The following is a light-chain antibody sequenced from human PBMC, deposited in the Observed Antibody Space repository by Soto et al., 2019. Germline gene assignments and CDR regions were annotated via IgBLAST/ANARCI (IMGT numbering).Light chain of an antibody. CDR1: SSNIGNNY. CDR2: DNN. CDR3: CSYAGGSIYVL. V-gene: IGLV1-51*01. Sequence: QSVLTQPPSVSAAPGQKVTISCSGSSSNIGNNYVSWYQQLPGTAPKLLIYDNNKRPSGIPDRFSGSKSGTSATLGITGLQTGDEADYYCCSYAGGSIYVLFGGGTKLTVL. J-gene: IGLJ3*02.